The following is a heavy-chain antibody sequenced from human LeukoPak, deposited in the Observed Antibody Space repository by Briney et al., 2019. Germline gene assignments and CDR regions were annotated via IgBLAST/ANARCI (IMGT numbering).Heavy chain of an antibody. CDR2: ISSSSSTI. CDR3: ARPLLGYTYGFDY. D-gene: IGHD5-18*01. Sequence: GGSLRLSCAASGFTFSSYEMNWVRKAPGKGLEWVSYISSSSSTIYYADSVKGRFTISRDNAKNSLNLQMNSLRAEDTAVYYCARPLLGYTYGFDYWGQGTLVTVSS. V-gene: IGHV3-48*03. J-gene: IGHJ4*02. CDR1: GFTFSSYE.